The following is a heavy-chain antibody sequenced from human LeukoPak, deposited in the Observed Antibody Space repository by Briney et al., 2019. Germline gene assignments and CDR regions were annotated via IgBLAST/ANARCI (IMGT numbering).Heavy chain of an antibody. J-gene: IGHJ2*01. CDR3: ARDVTGDQSWFFDL. D-gene: IGHD7-27*01. CDR1: GYTFIGYY. Sequence: ASVKVSCKASGYTFIGYYMHWVRPAPRQGLEWMGWINPNSGGTNYAQKFQGRVTMTRDTSISTAYMELSRLRSDDTAVYYCARDVTGDQSWFFDLWGRGTLVTVSS. CDR2: INPNSGGT. V-gene: IGHV1-2*02.